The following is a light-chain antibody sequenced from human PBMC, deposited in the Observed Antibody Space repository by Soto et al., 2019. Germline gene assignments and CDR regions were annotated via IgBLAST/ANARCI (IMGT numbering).Light chain of an antibody. CDR3: LQHNSSPLT. Sequence: DVQITQSPSSLSASVGDGVTITCRASQDIRIDLSWYQQKPGRAPKRLIYSVSSLQSGVPSRFSGSGSGTEFTLTISSLQPEDFATYYCLQHNSSPLTFGGGTKVDI. CDR2: SVS. V-gene: IGKV1-17*01. J-gene: IGKJ4*01. CDR1: QDIRID.